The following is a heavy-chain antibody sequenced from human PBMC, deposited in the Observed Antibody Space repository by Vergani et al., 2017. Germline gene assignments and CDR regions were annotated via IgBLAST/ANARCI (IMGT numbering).Heavy chain of an antibody. V-gene: IGHV3-30-3*01. CDR1: GFTFSSYA. Sequence: QVQLVESGGGVVQPGRSLRLSCGASGFTFSSYAMHWVRQAPGKGLEWVAVISYDGSNKYYADSVKGRFTISRDNSKNTLYLQMNSLSAEDTAVYYCASGRRANFLEPMDVWGKGTTVTVSS. CDR3: ASGRRANFLEPMDV. J-gene: IGHJ6*03. D-gene: IGHD3-3*01. CDR2: ISYDGSNK.